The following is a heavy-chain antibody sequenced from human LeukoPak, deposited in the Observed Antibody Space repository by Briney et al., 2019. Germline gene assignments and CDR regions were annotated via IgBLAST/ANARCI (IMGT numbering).Heavy chain of an antibody. Sequence: GGSLRLSCAASGFTFSSYSMNWVRQAPGKGLEWVSSISSSSSYIYYADSVKGRFTISRDNAKNSLYLQMNSLRAENTAVYYCARDLYSSGWFDYWGQGTLVTVSS. CDR2: ISSSSSYI. CDR1: GFTFSSYS. J-gene: IGHJ4*02. CDR3: ARDLYSSGWFDY. D-gene: IGHD6-19*01. V-gene: IGHV3-21*01.